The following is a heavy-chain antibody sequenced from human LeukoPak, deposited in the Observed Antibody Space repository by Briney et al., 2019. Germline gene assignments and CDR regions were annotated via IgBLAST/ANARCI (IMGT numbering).Heavy chain of an antibody. Sequence: GGSLRLSCAASGFTFSSYGMHWVRQAPGKGLEWVAFIRYDGSNKYYADSVKGRFTISRDNSKNTLYLQMNSLRAEDTAVYYCAKDSVDDYGDYGGDYWGQGTLVTVSS. V-gene: IGHV3-30*02. CDR1: GFTFSSYG. D-gene: IGHD4-17*01. CDR3: AKDSVDDYGDYGGDY. CDR2: IRYDGSNK. J-gene: IGHJ4*02.